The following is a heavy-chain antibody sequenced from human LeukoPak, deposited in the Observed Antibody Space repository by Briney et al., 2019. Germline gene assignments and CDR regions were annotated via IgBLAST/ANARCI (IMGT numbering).Heavy chain of an antibody. J-gene: IGHJ4*02. CDR2: MFYSGTT. CDR3: ARGRYGDYPPFDF. CDR1: GSSVSSASYY. D-gene: IGHD4-17*01. Sequence: SETLSLTCTVSGSSVSSASYYWNWIRQPPGKGLECIGYMFYSGTTNYNPSLKSRLTISIDTSKNQISLKLSSVSAADTAVYYCARGRYGDYPPFDFWGQGTLVTVSS. V-gene: IGHV4-61*01.